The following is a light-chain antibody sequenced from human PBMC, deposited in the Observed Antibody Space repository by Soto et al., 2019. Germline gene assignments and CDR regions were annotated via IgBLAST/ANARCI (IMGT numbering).Light chain of an antibody. J-gene: IGKJ1*01. CDR3: QQYGTSPRT. Sequence: EIVLTQSPDTLSLSPGEIATVARRASQSVSSDYLAWYQQMPGQAPRLLIYHASTRATGIPDRFSGSGSGTDLTLTISRLEPEDFAVYYCQQYGTSPRTFGQGTKVDIK. V-gene: IGKV3-20*01. CDR2: HAS. CDR1: QSVSSDY.